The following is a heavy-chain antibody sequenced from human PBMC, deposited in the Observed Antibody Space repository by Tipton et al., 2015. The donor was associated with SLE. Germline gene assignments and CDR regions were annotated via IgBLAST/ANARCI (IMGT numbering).Heavy chain of an antibody. V-gene: IGHV3-48*03. Sequence: SLRHSCAASGFTFRSYEMNWVRQSPGEGLEWVSYIYTSGSTTYYADSVKGRFTISRDNAKNSLYLQMNSLRAEDTAVYYCARAPGRSYWYFDLWGRGTLVTVSS. CDR3: ARAPGRSYWYFDL. CDR2: IYTSGSTT. CDR1: GFTFRSYE. J-gene: IGHJ2*01.